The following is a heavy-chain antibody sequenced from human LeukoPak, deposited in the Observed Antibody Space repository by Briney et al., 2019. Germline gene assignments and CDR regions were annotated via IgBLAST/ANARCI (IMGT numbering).Heavy chain of an antibody. CDR3: AKDSAAITIFGVVTPNYGMDV. Sequence: GGSLRLSCAASGFTFSSYAMHWVRQAPGKGLEWVAVISYDGSNKYYADSVKGRFTISRDNSKNTLYLQMNSLRAEDTAVYYCAKDSAAITIFGVVTPNYGMDVWGQGTTVTVSS. D-gene: IGHD3-3*01. J-gene: IGHJ6*02. V-gene: IGHV3-30*04. CDR2: ISYDGSNK. CDR1: GFTFSSYA.